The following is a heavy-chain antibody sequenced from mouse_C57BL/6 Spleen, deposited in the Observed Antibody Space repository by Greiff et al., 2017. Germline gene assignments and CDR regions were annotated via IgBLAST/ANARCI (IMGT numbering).Heavy chain of an antibody. V-gene: IGHV1-81*01. D-gene: IGHD2-4*01. Sequence: VQLQQSGAELARPGASVKLSCKASGYTFTSYGISWVKQRTGQGLEWIGEIYPRSGNTYYNEKFKGKATLTADKSSSTAYMELRSLTSEDSAVYFCARGLGDYDEGDYFDYWGQGTTLTVSS. CDR1: GYTFTSYG. J-gene: IGHJ2*01. CDR2: IYPRSGNT. CDR3: ARGLGDYDEGDYFDY.